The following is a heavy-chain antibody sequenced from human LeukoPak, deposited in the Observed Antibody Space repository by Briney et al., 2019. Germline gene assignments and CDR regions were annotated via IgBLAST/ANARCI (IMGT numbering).Heavy chain of an antibody. V-gene: IGHV3-13*01. D-gene: IGHD1-1*01. CDR2: IGTASDT. CDR3: ARGPPRGKYYYMDV. CDR1: GFTFSSFD. Sequence: GGSLRLSCAASGFTFSSFDMHWVRQPTGQGLEWVSTIGTASDTYYPGSVEGRFTLSRDNAKNSLYLQMNSLTSGDTALYYCARGPPRGKYYYMDVWGKGTTVTVSS. J-gene: IGHJ6*03.